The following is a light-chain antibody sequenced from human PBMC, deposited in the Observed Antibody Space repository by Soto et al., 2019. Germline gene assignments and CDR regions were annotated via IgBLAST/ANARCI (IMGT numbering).Light chain of an antibody. Sequence: QSALTQPASVSGAPGPSITISCTGTSSDVGVYNYVSWYQQHPGKAPKLMIYEVSNRPSGVSNRFSGSKSGNTASLTISGLQAEDEADYYCSSYTSSSTLVFGTGTKLTVL. CDR3: SSYTSSSTLV. V-gene: IGLV2-14*01. J-gene: IGLJ1*01. CDR1: SSDVGVYNY. CDR2: EVS.